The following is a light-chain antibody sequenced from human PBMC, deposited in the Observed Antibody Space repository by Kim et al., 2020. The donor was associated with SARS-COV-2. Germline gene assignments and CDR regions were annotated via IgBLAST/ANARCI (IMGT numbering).Light chain of an antibody. Sequence: GQRVIISCSGRGASIGNNPVSWYQQRPGKAPKLRVYGDDQRPSGVPDRFSGSKSGTSASLAISGLQSGDDGDYFCATWDDSLYGRVFGGGTQLTVL. V-gene: IGLV1-44*01. CDR2: GDD. CDR3: ATWDDSLYGRV. CDR1: GASIGNNP. J-gene: IGLJ3*02.